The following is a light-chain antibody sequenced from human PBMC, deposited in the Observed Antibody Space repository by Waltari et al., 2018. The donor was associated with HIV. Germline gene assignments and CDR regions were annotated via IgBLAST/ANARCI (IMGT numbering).Light chain of an antibody. V-gene: IGKV3D-20*01. CDR2: DAS. CDR1: QSVSSSF. CDR3: QQYGSSPRT. Sequence: EIVLTQSPATLSLSPGERATLSCAASQSVSSSFLAWYQQKPGLAPRLLIYDASSRATGIPDRFSGSGSGTDFILTISGLEPEDFAVYYCQQYGSSPRTFGQGTRLEIK. J-gene: IGKJ2*01.